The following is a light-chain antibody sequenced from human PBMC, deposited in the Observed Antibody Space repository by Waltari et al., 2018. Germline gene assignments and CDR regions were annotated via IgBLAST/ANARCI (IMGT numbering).Light chain of an antibody. J-gene: IGKJ2*01. Sequence: VLTQSPGTLSLSPGERVTLSCRASQSLTKRYLAWYQQKPGQAPRLLIYGASSRADDIPDRFSGSGSGTDFTLTISRLEPEDFAVYYCQQYGSSILYTFGQGTKLEIK. CDR2: GAS. CDR1: QSLTKRY. V-gene: IGKV3-20*01. CDR3: QQYGSSILYT.